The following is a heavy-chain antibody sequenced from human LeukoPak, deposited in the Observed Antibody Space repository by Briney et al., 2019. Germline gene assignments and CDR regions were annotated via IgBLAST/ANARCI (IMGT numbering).Heavy chain of an antibody. D-gene: IGHD3-22*01. CDR2: ISAYNGNT. J-gene: IGHJ4*02. Sequence: ASVKVSCKASGYTFTSYGISWVRQAPGQELEWMGWISAYNGNTNYAQKLQGRVTMTTDTSTSTAYMELRSLRSDDTAVYYCARDDFRGTDSYYYDSSGYYESYYFDYWGQGTLVTVSS. CDR3: ARDDFRGTDSYYYDSSGYYESYYFDY. V-gene: IGHV1-18*01. CDR1: GYTFTSYG.